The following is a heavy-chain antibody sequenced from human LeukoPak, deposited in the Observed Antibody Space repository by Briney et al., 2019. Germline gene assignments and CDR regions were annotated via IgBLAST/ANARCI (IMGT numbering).Heavy chain of an antibody. V-gene: IGHV3-23*01. D-gene: IGHD3-22*01. CDR2: ISGSGGST. Sequence: GGSLRLACAASGFSFSNSAMSWVRQAPGKGLEWVSAISGSGGSTYYADSVKGRFTISRDNSKNTLYLQMNSLRAEATAVYFCAKRGVVIRVILVGFHKEAYYFDSWGQGALVTVSS. CDR3: AKRGVVIRVILVGFHKEAYYFDS. J-gene: IGHJ4*02. CDR1: GFSFSNSA.